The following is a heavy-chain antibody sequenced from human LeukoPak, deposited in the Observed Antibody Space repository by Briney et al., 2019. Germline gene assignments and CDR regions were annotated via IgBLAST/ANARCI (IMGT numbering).Heavy chain of an antibody. CDR2: ISGSGGST. J-gene: IGHJ3*02. V-gene: IGHV3-23*01. CDR3: AKKSYFDWFNDAFDI. CDR1: GFTFDRFA. D-gene: IGHD3-9*01. Sequence: GGSLRLSCAASGFTFDRFAMNWVRQAPGKGLEWVSAISGSGGSTYYADSVKGRFTISRDNSKNTLYLQMNSLRAEDTAVYYCAKKSYFDWFNDAFDIWGQGTMVTVSS.